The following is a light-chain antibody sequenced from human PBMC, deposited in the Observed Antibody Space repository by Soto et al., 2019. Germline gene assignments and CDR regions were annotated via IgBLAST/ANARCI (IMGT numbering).Light chain of an antibody. CDR3: QKYNSAPPSLT. V-gene: IGKV1-27*01. CDR1: QGISNF. J-gene: IGKJ4*01. Sequence: DIQMTQSPSTLSASVGDRVTFTSRASQGISNFLAWYQQKPGRAPKLLIYAASTLQSGVPSRFSGSGSGTDFTLTISSLQPEDVATYYCQKYNSAPPSLTFGGGTKVEIK. CDR2: AAS.